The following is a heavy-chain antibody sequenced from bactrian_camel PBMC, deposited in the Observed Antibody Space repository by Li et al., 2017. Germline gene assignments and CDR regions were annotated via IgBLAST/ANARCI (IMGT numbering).Heavy chain of an antibody. CDR3: ATDLMAEAAGTTFGY. J-gene: IGHJ6*01. D-gene: IGHD7*01. Sequence: HVQLVESGGGSVQAAGSLRLSCAASGYFSKRCMAWFRQAPGKEREGVATILREIDTRYADSVKGRFTITRDNAKNTVYLLMNSLKSEDTALYYCATDLMAEAAGTTFGYWGQGTQVTVS. V-gene: IGHV3S53*01. CDR1: GYFSKRC. CDR2: ILREIDT.